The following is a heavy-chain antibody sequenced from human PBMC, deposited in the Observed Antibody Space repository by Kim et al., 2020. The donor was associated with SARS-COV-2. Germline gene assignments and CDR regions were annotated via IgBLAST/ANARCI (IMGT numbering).Heavy chain of an antibody. Sequence: SVKVSCKASGGTFSSYAISWVRQAPGQGLEWMGGIIPIFGTANYAQKFQGRVTITADESTSTAYMELSSLRSEDTAVYYCESSFLDCSSTSCYPLPGDMDVWGKGTTVTVSS. CDR2: IIPIFGTA. D-gene: IGHD2-2*01. CDR1: GGTFSSYA. V-gene: IGHV1-69*13. CDR3: ESSFLDCSSTSCYPLPGDMDV. J-gene: IGHJ6*03.